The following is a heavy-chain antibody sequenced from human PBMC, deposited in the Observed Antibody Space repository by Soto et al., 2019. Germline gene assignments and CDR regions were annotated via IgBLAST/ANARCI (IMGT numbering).Heavy chain of an antibody. CDR3: AKSHIVLVPAGILDY. CDR1: GFTFDDFA. CDR2: ISWNRASI. J-gene: IGHJ4*02. Sequence: PGGSLRLSCAASGFTFDDFAMHWVRQAPGKGLEWVSGISWNRASIAYADSVKGRFTISRDNAKNSLYLQMNSLRAEDTALYYCAKSHIVLVPAGILDYWGQGTLVTVSS. D-gene: IGHD2-2*01. V-gene: IGHV3-9*01.